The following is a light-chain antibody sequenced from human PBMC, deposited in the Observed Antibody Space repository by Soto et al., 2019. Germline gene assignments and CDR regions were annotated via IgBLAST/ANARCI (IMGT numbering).Light chain of an antibody. J-gene: IGKJ1*01. CDR1: QSVSSN. Sequence: EIVMTQSPATLSVSPGERATLSCRASQSVSSNLAWYQQKPGQAPRPLIYGASTRATGIPARFSGSGSGTEFTLTISSLQSEDFAVYYCQQYNNWPRPTFGQGTKVEIK. CDR3: QQYNNWPRPT. CDR2: GAS. V-gene: IGKV3-15*01.